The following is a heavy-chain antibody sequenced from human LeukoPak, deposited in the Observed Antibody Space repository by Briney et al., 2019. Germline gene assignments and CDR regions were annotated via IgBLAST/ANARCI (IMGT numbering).Heavy chain of an antibody. V-gene: IGHV3-30-3*01. CDR1: GFTFSSYA. CDR3: ARPHVQWLVPYYFDY. CDR2: ISYDGSNK. D-gene: IGHD6-19*01. Sequence: GGSLRLSCAASGFTFSSYAMSWVRQAPGKGLEWVAVISYDGSNKYYADSVKGRFTISRDNSKNTLYLQMNSLRAEDTAVYYCARPHVQWLVPYYFDYWGQGTLVTVSS. J-gene: IGHJ4*02.